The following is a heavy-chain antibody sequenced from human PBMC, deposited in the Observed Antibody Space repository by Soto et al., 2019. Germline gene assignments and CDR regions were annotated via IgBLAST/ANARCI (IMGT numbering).Heavy chain of an antibody. Sequence: ASVKVSCTASGYTFTSYGISWVRQAPGQGLEWMGWISAYNGNTNYAQKLQGRVTMTTDTSTSTAYMELRSLRSDDTAVYYCAREVVAVAGVPYYYYGMDVWGQGTTVTVSS. V-gene: IGHV1-18*04. CDR1: GYTFTSYG. J-gene: IGHJ6*02. CDR3: AREVVAVAGVPYYYYGMDV. CDR2: ISAYNGNT. D-gene: IGHD6-19*01.